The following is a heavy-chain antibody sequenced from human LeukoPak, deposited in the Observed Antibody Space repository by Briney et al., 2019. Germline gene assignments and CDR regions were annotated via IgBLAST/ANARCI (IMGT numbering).Heavy chain of an antibody. D-gene: IGHD3-10*01. CDR3: ARGPQFGFDY. CDR1: GFTFSSYA. Sequence: GRSLRLSCAASGFTFSSYAMHWVRQAPGKGLECVAVISYDGSNKYYADSVKGRFTISRDNSKNTLYLQMNSLRAEDTAVYYCARGPQFGFDYWGQGTLVTVSS. CDR2: ISYDGSNK. J-gene: IGHJ4*02. V-gene: IGHV3-30-3*01.